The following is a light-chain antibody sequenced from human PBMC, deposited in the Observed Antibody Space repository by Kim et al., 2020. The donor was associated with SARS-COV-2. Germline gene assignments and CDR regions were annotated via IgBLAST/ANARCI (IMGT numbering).Light chain of an antibody. V-gene: IGLV1-44*01. CDR1: SSNIGSNT. Sequence: GQRVTISCYGSSSNIGSNTVSWYQQLPETAPKLLIYSNNQRPSGVPDRFSGSKSGTSASLAISGLQSEDEADYYCAAWDDSLKGMVFGGGTQLTVL. CDR3: AAWDDSLKGMV. J-gene: IGLJ2*01. CDR2: SNN.